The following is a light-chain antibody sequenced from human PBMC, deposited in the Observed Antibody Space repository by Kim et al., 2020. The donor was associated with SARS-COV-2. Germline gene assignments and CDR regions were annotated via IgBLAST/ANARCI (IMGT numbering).Light chain of an antibody. Sequence: SAGERTAPSCRASQSVTSSYLAWYRQKPGQAPRLLIYGASSRATGIPDRFSGSGSGTDFTLTISRLQPEDFAVYSCQQYGSTPLTFGQGTKVDIK. CDR1: QSVTSSY. V-gene: IGKV3-20*01. CDR2: GAS. J-gene: IGKJ1*01. CDR3: QQYGSTPLT.